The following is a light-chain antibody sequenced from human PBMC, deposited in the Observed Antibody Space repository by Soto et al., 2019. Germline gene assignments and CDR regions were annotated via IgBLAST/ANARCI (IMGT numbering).Light chain of an antibody. Sequence: EILLTQSPATLSLSPGERATLSCRASQSVSNYLAWYQQKSGQAPRLLIYDASNRATGIPARFSGSGSGTDFTLSISSLEPEDFAVYYCQQRTNWSPITFGQGTRLEIK. CDR3: QQRTNWSPIT. CDR2: DAS. V-gene: IGKV3-11*01. CDR1: QSVSNY. J-gene: IGKJ5*01.